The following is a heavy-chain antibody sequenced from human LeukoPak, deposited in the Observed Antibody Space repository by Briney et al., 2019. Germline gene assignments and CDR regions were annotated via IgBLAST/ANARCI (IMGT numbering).Heavy chain of an antibody. Sequence: PGGSLRLSCAASGFTFSSYSMNWVRQAPGKGLEWVSSISSSSSYIYYADSVKGRFTISRDNAKNSLYLQMNSLRAEDTAVYYCASGEGNDYSNEAYFDYWGQGTLVTVSS. CDR2: ISSSSSYI. CDR1: GFTFSSYS. J-gene: IGHJ4*02. D-gene: IGHD4-11*01. CDR3: ASGEGNDYSNEAYFDY. V-gene: IGHV3-21*01.